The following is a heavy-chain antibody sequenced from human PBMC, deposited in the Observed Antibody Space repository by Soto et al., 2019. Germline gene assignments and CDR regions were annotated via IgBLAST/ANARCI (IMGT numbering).Heavy chain of an antibody. CDR1: GFSLSTSGVG. Sequence: QITLKESGPTLVKPTQTLTLTCTFSGFSLSTSGVGVGWIRQPPGKALEWLALIYWDDDKRYSPSLKSRLTITKDTSKNQVVLTMTNMDPVDTGTYYCANRRHQWLVFAYWGQGTLVTVSS. D-gene: IGHD6-19*01. CDR2: IYWDDDK. J-gene: IGHJ4*02. V-gene: IGHV2-5*02. CDR3: ANRRHQWLVFAY.